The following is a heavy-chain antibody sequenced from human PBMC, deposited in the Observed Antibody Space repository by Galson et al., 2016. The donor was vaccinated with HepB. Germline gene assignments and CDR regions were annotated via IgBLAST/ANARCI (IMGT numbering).Heavy chain of an antibody. D-gene: IGHD5-18*01. V-gene: IGHV3-21*01. CDR1: GFSFNSDK. Sequence: SLRLSCAASGFSFNSDKMHWVRQAPGKGLEWVSSISSDSSYIYYADSVRGRFTISRDNSKKSLSLQMNDLRAADAGVYYCARDKKKREYTYGYGGPYYYYGMDVWGQGTTVTVSS. CDR2: ISSDSSYI. J-gene: IGHJ6*02. CDR3: ARDKKKREYTYGYGGPYYYYGMDV.